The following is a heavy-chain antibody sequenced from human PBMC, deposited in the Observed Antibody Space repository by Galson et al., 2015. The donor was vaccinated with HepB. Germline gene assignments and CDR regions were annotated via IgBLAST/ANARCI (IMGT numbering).Heavy chain of an antibody. J-gene: IGHJ3*02. V-gene: IGHV1-2*04. CDR2: INPNSGGT. CDR1: GYTFTGYY. Sequence: QSGAEVKKPGESLRISCKASGYTFTGYYMHWVRQAPGQGLEWMGWINPNSGGTNYAQKFQGWVTMTRDTSISTAYMELSRLRSDDTAVYYCALSIAAAYDAFDIWGQGTMVTVSS. CDR3: ALSIAAAYDAFDI. D-gene: IGHD6-13*01.